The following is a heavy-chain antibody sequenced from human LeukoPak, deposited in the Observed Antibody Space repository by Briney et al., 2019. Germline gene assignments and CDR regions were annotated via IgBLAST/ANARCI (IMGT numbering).Heavy chain of an antibody. D-gene: IGHD2-15*01. V-gene: IGHV1-2*06. CDR3: ARGYCSGGTCYLVENWLDP. CDR2: INPNSGGT. Sequence: ASVKVSCKASGDTLTAYYIYWVRQAPGQGLEWMGRINPNSGGTGYAQNFEGRVTMTRDTSISTAYMELSRLRSDDTAVYYCARGYCSGGTCYLVENWLDPWGQGTLVTVSS. CDR1: GDTLTAYY. J-gene: IGHJ5*02.